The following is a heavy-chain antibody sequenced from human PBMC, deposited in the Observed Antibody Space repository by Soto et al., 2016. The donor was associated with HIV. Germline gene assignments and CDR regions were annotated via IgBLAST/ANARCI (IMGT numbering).Heavy chain of an antibody. CDR2: MNPNSGNT. Sequence: QVQLVQSGAEVKEPGASVKVSCKASGYTFTDYDINWVRQATGQGLEWMGWMNPNSGNTGYAQKFQGRVTITRNTPISTAYMELSSLRSEDTAVYYCARGLRDCSSTSCPLRFDPWGQGTLVTVSS. CDR3: ARGLRDCSSTSCPLRFDP. D-gene: IGHD2-2*01. CDR1: GYTFTDYD. J-gene: IGHJ5*02. V-gene: IGHV1-8*03.